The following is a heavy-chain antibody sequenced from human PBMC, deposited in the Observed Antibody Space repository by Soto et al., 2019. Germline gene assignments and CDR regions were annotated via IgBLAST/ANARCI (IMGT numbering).Heavy chain of an antibody. CDR2: IYYSGST. CDR1: GGSISSGGYY. CDR3: AVYLTVSNWFDP. Sequence: SETLSLTCTVSGGSISSGGYYWSWIRQHPGKGLEWIGYIYYSGSTYYNPSLKSRVTISVDTSKNQLSLKLSSVTAADTAVYYCAVYLTVSNWFDPWGQGTLVTVSS. D-gene: IGHD3-3*01. J-gene: IGHJ5*02. V-gene: IGHV4-31*03.